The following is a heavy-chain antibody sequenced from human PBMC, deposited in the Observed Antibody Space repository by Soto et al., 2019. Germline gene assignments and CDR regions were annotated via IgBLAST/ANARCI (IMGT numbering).Heavy chain of an antibody. D-gene: IGHD3-22*01. V-gene: IGHV4-59*01. Sequence: SDTLSLTCTVYGGSISSDYWRCISQPPGKGLELIGYIYYSGSTNYNASLKSRVTISVDTSTTRFSLKLSSVTAADTAVYYCARVTYYYDSSRYSRPLFDYWGQGTLVTVS. CDR2: IYYSGST. CDR1: GGSISSDY. CDR3: ARVTYYYDSSRYSRPLFDY. J-gene: IGHJ4*02.